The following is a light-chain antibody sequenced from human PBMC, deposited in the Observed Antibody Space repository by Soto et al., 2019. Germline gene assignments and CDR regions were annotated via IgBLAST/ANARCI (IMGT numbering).Light chain of an antibody. J-gene: IGLJ1*01. Sequence: QSALTQPASVSGSAGQSIAISCTGSSSDVGIYNYVSWYQQHPGKVPKLIIYEVRTRPSGVSDRFSGSKSGNTASLTISGLQAEDEADYYCSSYTSDWGVFGTGTKLTVL. CDR2: EVR. CDR3: SSYTSDWGV. V-gene: IGLV2-14*01. CDR1: SSDVGIYNY.